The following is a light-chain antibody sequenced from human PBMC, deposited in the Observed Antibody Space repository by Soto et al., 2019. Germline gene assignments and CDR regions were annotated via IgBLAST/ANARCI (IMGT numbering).Light chain of an antibody. CDR2: EVT. V-gene: IGLV2-14*01. CDR3: SSYATIKTVV. J-gene: IGLJ2*01. Sequence: QSVLTQPASVSGSPGQSITISCTGTSNDVGAYIYVSWYQQHPGKAPKLMIYEVTNRPSGISDRFSGFKSANTAYLTISGVQPEDEADYHCSSYATIKTVVFGGGTKLTVL. CDR1: SNDVGAYIY.